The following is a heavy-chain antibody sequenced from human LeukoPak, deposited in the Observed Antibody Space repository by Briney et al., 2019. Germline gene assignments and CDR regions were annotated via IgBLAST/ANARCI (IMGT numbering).Heavy chain of an antibody. Sequence: SETLSLTCTVSGASISSGDYYWPWIRQPAGKGLEWIGRIYKSGSTYYSPSLKSRVTISLDLAKNKFSLRLSAVTAADAAVYYCARQFDFWGQGTLVTVSS. V-gene: IGHV4-61*02. CDR3: ARQFDF. J-gene: IGHJ4*02. CDR2: IYKSGST. CDR1: GASISSGDYY.